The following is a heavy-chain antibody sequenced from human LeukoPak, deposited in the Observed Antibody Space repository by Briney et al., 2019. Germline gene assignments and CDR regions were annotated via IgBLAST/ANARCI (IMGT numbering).Heavy chain of an antibody. CDR1: GFTLSSYW. Sequence: PGGPLRLSCAASGFTLSSYWMSWVRQAPGKGLEWVANIKQDGSEKYYVDSVKGRFTISRDNAKNSLYLQMNSLRAEDTAVYYCARAPVGCSGGSCYSAYFDYWGQGTLVTVSS. V-gene: IGHV3-7*03. CDR2: IKQDGSEK. D-gene: IGHD2-15*01. J-gene: IGHJ4*02. CDR3: ARAPVGCSGGSCYSAYFDY.